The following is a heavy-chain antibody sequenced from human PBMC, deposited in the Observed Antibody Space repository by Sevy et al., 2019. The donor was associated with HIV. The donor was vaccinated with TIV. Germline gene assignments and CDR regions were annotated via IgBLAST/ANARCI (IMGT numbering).Heavy chain of an antibody. CDR2: MNPNSGNT. J-gene: IGHJ6*03. Sequence: ASVKVSCNASGYTFTSYDINWVRQATGQGLEWMGWMNPNSGNTGYAQKFQGRVTMTRNTSISTAYMELSSLRSEDTAVYYCARGIAVAGQNYYYYYMDVWGKGTTVTVSS. D-gene: IGHD6-19*01. CDR1: GYTFTSYD. CDR3: ARGIAVAGQNYYYYYMDV. V-gene: IGHV1-8*01.